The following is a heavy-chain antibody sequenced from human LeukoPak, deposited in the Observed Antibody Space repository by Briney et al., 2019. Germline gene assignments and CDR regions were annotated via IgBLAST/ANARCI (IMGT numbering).Heavy chain of an antibody. V-gene: IGHV3-74*01. CDR2: INSDGINT. CDR1: GFTFSNYW. Sequence: GGSLRLSCAASGFTFSNYWMHWVRQAPGKGLGWGSRINSDGINTIYADSVKGRFTISRDNAKNTLYLEVKILKTEDTDVYYCTTVPYDYVWGRYRLYFEYWGQGTLVTVSS. D-gene: IGHD3-16*02. CDR3: TTVPYDYVWGRYRLYFEY. J-gene: IGHJ4*02.